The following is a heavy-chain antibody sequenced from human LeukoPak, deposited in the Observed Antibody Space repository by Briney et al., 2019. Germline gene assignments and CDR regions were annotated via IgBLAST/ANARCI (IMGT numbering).Heavy chain of an antibody. V-gene: IGHV4-34*01. J-gene: IGHJ4*02. CDR2: INRSGST. CDR1: GGSFSGYY. D-gene: IGHD6-13*01. Sequence: PSETLSLTCAVYGGSFSGYYWSWIRQPPGKGLEWIGEINRSGSTNYNPSLKSRVTISVDTSKNQFSLKLRSVTAADTAVYYCASTPSSSSWPRVIDYWGQGTLVTVSS. CDR3: ASTPSSSSWPRVIDY.